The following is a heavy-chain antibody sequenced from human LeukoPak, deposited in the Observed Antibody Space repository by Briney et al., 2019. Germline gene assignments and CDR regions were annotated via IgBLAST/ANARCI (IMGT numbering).Heavy chain of an antibody. CDR1: GGSISSYY. Sequence: SETLSLTCTVSGGSISSYYWSWIRQPAGKGLEWIGRIYTSGSTNYNPSLKSRVTMSVDTSKNQFSLKLSSVTAADTAVYYCARESYCGGDCYPSDNWFDPWGQGTLVTVSS. D-gene: IGHD2-21*01. CDR2: IYTSGST. J-gene: IGHJ5*02. V-gene: IGHV4-4*07. CDR3: ARESYCGGDCYPSDNWFDP.